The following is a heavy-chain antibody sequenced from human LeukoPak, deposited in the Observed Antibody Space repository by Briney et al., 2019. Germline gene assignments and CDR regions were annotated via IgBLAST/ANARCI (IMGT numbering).Heavy chain of an antibody. CDR3: AKVPTHHGSYSNAFDI. Sequence: PGGYLRLYCAASTFTFDAFAMQWVRPAPGKGREWGFGLSWNSGSIGYADSVKGRFTISRDNAKNSLYLQMNSLRAEDTALYYCAKVPTHHGSYSNAFDIWGQGTMVTVSS. CDR1: TFTFDAFA. J-gene: IGHJ3*02. V-gene: IGHV3-9*01. CDR2: LSWNSGSI. D-gene: IGHD1-26*01.